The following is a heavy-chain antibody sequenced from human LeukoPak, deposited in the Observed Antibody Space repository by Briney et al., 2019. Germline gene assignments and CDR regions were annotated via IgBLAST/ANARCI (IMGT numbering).Heavy chain of an antibody. CDR2: IYPGDSDT. Sequence: GESLKISCKGSGYSFTSYWIGWVRQMPGKGLEWMGIIYPGDSDTGYSPSFQGQVTISADKSISTAYLQWSSLKASDTAMYYCARPQRGYCSSTSCPRAFDYWGQGTLVTVSS. J-gene: IGHJ4*02. D-gene: IGHD2-2*01. V-gene: IGHV5-51*01. CDR1: GYSFTSYW. CDR3: ARPQRGYCSSTSCPRAFDY.